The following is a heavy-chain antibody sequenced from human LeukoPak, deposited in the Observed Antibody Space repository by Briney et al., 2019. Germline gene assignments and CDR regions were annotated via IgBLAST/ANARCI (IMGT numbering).Heavy chain of an antibody. D-gene: IGHD6-13*01. J-gene: IGHJ4*02. CDR3: VKDRSSSSSRYFDY. CDR1: GFIFSSYA. V-gene: IGHV3-64D*09. Sequence: PGGSLRLSCSASGFIFSSYAIHWVRQAPGKGLECASSISSNAVSTFYAESVRGRFTISRDNSKNTLFLQMTSLRDEDTAVYYCVKDRSSSSSRYFDYWGQGTLVTVSS. CDR2: ISSNAVST.